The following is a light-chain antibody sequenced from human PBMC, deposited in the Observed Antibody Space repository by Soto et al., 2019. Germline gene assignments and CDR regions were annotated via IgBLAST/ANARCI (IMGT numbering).Light chain of an antibody. J-gene: IGKJ4*01. Sequence: EIVLTQSPGTLSLSTGERATLSCWASQSVSSNYLAWYQQKSGQPPRLLIYDASTRATGFPARFSGSGSGTEFTLTISSLQSEDFAVYYCQQYNNWPLTFGGGTKVDI. CDR1: QSVSSN. CDR2: DAS. CDR3: QQYNNWPLT. V-gene: IGKV3D-15*01.